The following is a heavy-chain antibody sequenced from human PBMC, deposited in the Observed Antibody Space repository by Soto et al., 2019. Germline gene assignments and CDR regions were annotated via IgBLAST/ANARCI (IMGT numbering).Heavy chain of an antibody. D-gene: IGHD1-20*01. CDR2: IYYSGIT. V-gene: IGHV4-59*01. J-gene: IGHJ6*02. Sequence: SETLSLTCTVSGGSISSYYWSWIRQPPGKGLEWIGYIYYSGITNYNPSLKSRVTISVDTSKNQFSLKLSSVTAADTAVYYCARYKSNYYYGMDVWRQGTTVTV. CDR1: GGSISSYY. CDR3: ARYKSNYYYGMDV.